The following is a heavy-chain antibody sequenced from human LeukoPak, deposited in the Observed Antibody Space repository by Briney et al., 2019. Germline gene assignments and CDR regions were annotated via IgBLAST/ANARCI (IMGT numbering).Heavy chain of an antibody. CDR2: ISSSGSTI. CDR3: ARRYYDSSGYSLFDY. Sequence: GGSLRLSCAASGFTFSSYEMNWVRQAPGKGLEWVSYISSSGSTIYYADSVKGRFTISRDNAKNSLYLQMNSLRAEDTAVYYCARRYYDSSGYSLFDYWGQGTLVTVSS. J-gene: IGHJ4*02. V-gene: IGHV3-48*03. D-gene: IGHD3-22*01. CDR1: GFTFSSYE.